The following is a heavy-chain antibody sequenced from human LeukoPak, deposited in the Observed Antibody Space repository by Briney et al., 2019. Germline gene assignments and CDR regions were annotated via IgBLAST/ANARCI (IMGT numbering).Heavy chain of an antibody. CDR1: GFTFSTYG. CDR3: AKMLAAHDAFDS. D-gene: IGHD2-8*01. V-gene: IGHV3-23*01. J-gene: IGHJ3*02. CDR2: IGKSGGST. Sequence: GGSLRLSCAPSGFTFSTYGMSWVRQAPGKGLEWVSAIGKSGGSTYYADSMKGRFTISRDNSKNTLYLQMNSLRAEDTAVYYCAKMLAAHDAFDSWGQGTMVTVSS.